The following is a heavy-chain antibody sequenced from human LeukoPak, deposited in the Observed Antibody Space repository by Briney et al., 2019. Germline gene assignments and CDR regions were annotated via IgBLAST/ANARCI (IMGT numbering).Heavy chain of an antibody. D-gene: IGHD6-13*01. CDR2: ISWNSGSI. Sequence: PGRSLRLSCAASGFTFDDYAMHWDRQTPGKDLEWVSGISWNSGSIDYADSVKGRFTISRDNAKNSLYLQMNSLRAEDTALYYCAKDIAAADYYFDYWGQGTLVTVSS. CDR1: GFTFDDYA. V-gene: IGHV3-9*01. J-gene: IGHJ4*02. CDR3: AKDIAAADYYFDY.